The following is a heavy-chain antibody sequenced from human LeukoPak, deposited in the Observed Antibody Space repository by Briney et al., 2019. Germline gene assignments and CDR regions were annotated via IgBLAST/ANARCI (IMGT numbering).Heavy chain of an antibody. CDR3: AKILTETGPTMDV. J-gene: IGHJ6*02. Sequence: SETLSLTCTVSGGSISGYYWGWIRQPPGKGLEWIAYIYYNGISNYNPSLKSRVIISVDSSKNQFSLKLTSVTAADTAVYYCAKILTETGPTMDVWGQGTTVTVSS. CDR2: IYYNGIS. CDR1: GGSISGYY. D-gene: IGHD1-20*01. V-gene: IGHV4-59*01.